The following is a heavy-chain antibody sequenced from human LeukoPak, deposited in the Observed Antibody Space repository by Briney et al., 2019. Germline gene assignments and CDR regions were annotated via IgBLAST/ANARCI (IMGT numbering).Heavy chain of an antibody. Sequence: KSGRSLRLSCAASGFIFDTYSMNWVRQAPGKGLEWVSSISSGSGYIYYADSVKGRFTISRDNAKNSLYLQMNSLRAEDTAVYYCARDSGSYYAFDYWGQGTLVTVSS. CDR2: ISSGSGYI. CDR3: ARDSGSYYAFDY. D-gene: IGHD1-26*01. J-gene: IGHJ4*02. V-gene: IGHV3-21*01. CDR1: GFIFDTYS.